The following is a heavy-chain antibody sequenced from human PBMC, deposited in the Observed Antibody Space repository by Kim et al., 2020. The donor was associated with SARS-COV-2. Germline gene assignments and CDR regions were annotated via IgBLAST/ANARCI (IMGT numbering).Heavy chain of an antibody. CDR2: ISSSSSTI. CDR1: GFTFSSYS. V-gene: IGHV3-48*02. D-gene: IGHD1-26*01. J-gene: IGHJ4*02. CDR3: ARDGEVVGATSLNFDY. Sequence: GGSLRLSCAASGFTFSSYSMNWVRQAPGKGLEWVSYISSSSSTIYYADSVKGRFTISRDNAKNSLYLQMNSLRDEDTAVYYCARDGEVVGATSLNFDYWGQGTLVTVSS.